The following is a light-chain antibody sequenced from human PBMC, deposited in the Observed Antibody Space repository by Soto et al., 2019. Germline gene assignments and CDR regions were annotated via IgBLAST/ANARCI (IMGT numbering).Light chain of an antibody. J-gene: IGKJ1*01. V-gene: IGKV1-5*03. CDR3: QQYNSYSGM. CDR1: QTISSW. Sequence: DIQMTQSPSTLSGSVGDRVTITCRASQTISSWLAWYQQKPGKAPKLLIYKASSLESGVPSRFSGSGSGTEFTLTISGLQPDDFASYYCQQYNSYSGMFGQGTKVDIK. CDR2: KAS.